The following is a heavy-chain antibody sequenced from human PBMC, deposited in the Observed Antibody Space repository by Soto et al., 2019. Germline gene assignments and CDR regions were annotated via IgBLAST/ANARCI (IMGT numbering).Heavy chain of an antibody. CDR2: INAGNGNT. J-gene: IGHJ4*02. CDR3: ARGPNINYYDSSGSLSK. D-gene: IGHD3-22*01. V-gene: IGHV1-3*01. Sequence: XSVKVSCTASGYPFSSYAMHWVRQAPGQRLEWMGWINAGNGNTKYSQKFQGRVTITRDTSASTAYMELSSLRSEDTAVYYCARGPNINYYDSSGSLSKWGQGTLVTVSS. CDR1: GYPFSSYA.